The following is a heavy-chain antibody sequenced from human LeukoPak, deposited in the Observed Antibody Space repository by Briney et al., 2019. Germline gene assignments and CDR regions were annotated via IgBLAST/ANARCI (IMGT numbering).Heavy chain of an antibody. Sequence: ASVKVSCKASGYTFTNYAMNWVRQAPGQGLEWMGWINTNTGNPTYAQGFTGRFVFSLDTSVSTAYLQISSLKAEDTAVYYCAREMKNSIAARQRYYYYYYMDVWGKGITVTVSS. D-gene: IGHD6-6*01. CDR3: AREMKNSIAARQRYYYYYYMDV. CDR2: INTNTGNP. V-gene: IGHV7-4-1*02. CDR1: GYTFTNYA. J-gene: IGHJ6*03.